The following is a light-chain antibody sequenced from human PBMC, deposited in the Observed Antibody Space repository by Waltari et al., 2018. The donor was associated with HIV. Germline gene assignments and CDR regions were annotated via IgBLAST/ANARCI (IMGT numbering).Light chain of an antibody. Sequence: SYGLTQPPSVSVSPGQTATITCSGDALPKQYAYLYQQKPGQAPVMVIYKDSESPSGIPERFSGSSSATTVTLTISGVQAADEADYYCQSSDISGNYWVFGGGTKLTVL. V-gene: IGLV3-25*03. CDR2: KDS. CDR1: ALPKQY. CDR3: QSSDISGNYWV. J-gene: IGLJ3*02.